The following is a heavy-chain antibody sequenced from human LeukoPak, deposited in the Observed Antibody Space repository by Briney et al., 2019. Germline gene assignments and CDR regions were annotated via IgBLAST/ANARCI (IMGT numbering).Heavy chain of an antibody. CDR1: GYTFTSYY. Sequence: ASVKVSCKASGYTFTSYYMHWVRQAPGQGLEWMGIINPSGGSTSYAQKFQGRVTMTRDMSTSTAYMELRSLRSDDTAVYYCARGLNYAGPYYYGSGSYSFWFDPWGQGTLVTVSS. J-gene: IGHJ5*02. CDR3: ARGLNYAGPYYYGSGSYSFWFDP. V-gene: IGHV1-46*01. CDR2: INPSGGST. D-gene: IGHD3-10*01.